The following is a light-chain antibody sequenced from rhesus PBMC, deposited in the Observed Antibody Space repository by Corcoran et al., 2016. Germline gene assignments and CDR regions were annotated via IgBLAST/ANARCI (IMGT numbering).Light chain of an antibody. Sequence: DIQMTQSPSSLSASVGARVTITCQASQGISSWLAWYQQKPGNAPKLLIYAASSLQSGVPSRFIGSGTGTEFTLTISSLQPEDFATYYCQQHNSYPFTFGPGTKLDIK. CDR1: QGISSW. CDR3: QQHNSYPFT. J-gene: IGKJ3*01. V-gene: IGKV1-33*02. CDR2: AAS.